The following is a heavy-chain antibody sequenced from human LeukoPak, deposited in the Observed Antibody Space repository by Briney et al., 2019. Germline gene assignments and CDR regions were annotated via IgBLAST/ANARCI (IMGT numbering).Heavy chain of an antibody. V-gene: IGHV1-69*13. CDR1: GGTFSSYA. Sequence: ASVKVSCKASGGTFSSYAISWVRQAPGQGLEWMGGIIPIFGTANYAQKFQGRVTITADESTSTAYMELSSLRSEDAAVYYCARAPIQKSAFNWFDAWGQGTLVTVSS. CDR2: IIPIFGTA. CDR3: ARAPIQKSAFNWFDA. J-gene: IGHJ5*02.